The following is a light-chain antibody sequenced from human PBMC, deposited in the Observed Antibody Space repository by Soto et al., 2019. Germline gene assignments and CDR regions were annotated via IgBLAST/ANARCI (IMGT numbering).Light chain of an antibody. J-gene: IGLJ2*01. CDR1: ISDVGSYNL. CDR3: CSYAGSSTLV. V-gene: IGLV2-23*01. Sequence: HSALTQPASVSGSPGQSITISCTGTISDVGSYNLVSWSQQHPGKAPKLMIYEGSKRPSGVSNRFSGYKSGNTASLTISGLQAEDEADYYCCSYAGSSTLVFGGGTKLTV. CDR2: EGS.